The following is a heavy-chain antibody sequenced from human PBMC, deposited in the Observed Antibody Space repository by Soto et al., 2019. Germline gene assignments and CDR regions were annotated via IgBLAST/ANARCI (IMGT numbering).Heavy chain of an antibody. CDR3: ARAFSGSYPNFDY. CDR1: GFIFRSYA. D-gene: IGHD1-26*01. J-gene: IGHJ4*02. CDR2: ITYDGANG. Sequence: LRLTCLASGFIFRSYAMHWVRQAPGKGLEWVAVITYDGANGYYAGSVRGRFAISRDNSKSTLFLQMNSLRPEDTAVYYCARAFSGSYPNFDYWGQGTLVTVSS. V-gene: IGHV3-30*09.